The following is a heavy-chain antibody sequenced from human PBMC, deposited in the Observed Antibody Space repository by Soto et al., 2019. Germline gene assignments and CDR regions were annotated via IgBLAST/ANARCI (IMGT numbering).Heavy chain of an antibody. CDR1: GGTFSSYA. D-gene: IGHD5-18*01. J-gene: IGHJ6*02. V-gene: IGHV1-69*13. CDR2: IIPIFGTA. CDR3: ARDNNIQLNSDYYGMDV. Sequence: SVKVSCKASGGTFSSYAISWVRQAPGQGLEWMGGIIPIFGTANYAQKFQGRVTITADESTSTAYMELSSLRSEDTAVYYCARDNNIQLNSDYYGMDVWGQGTTVTVSS.